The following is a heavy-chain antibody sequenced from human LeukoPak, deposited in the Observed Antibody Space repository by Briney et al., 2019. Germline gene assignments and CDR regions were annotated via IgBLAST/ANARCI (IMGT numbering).Heavy chain of an antibody. CDR1: GFTLSSYA. D-gene: IGHD2-15*01. CDR2: ISGSGGST. CDR3: ANEDPTGGRSYGALDY. V-gene: IGHV3-23*01. J-gene: IGHJ4*02. Sequence: PGGSLRLSCAASGFTLSSYAMSWVRQAPGKGLEWVSAISGSGGSTYYADSVKGRFTISRDNSKNTLYLQMNSLRAEDTAVYYCANEDPTGGRSYGALDYWGQGTLVTVSS.